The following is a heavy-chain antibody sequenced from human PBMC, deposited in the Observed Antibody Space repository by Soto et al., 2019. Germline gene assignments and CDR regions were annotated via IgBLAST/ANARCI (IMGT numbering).Heavy chain of an antibody. V-gene: IGHV1-18*01. CDR1: GYTFTSYG. CDR3: AREPLGYCSGGSCYDSGNFYYGMDV. Sequence: QVQLVQSGAEVKKPGASVKVSCKASGYTFTSYGISWVRQAPGQGLEWMGWISAYNGNTNYARKLQGRVTMTTDTSTSTAYMELRSLRSDDTAVYYCAREPLGYCSGGSCYDSGNFYYGMDVWGQGTTVTVSS. CDR2: ISAYNGNT. D-gene: IGHD2-15*01. J-gene: IGHJ6*02.